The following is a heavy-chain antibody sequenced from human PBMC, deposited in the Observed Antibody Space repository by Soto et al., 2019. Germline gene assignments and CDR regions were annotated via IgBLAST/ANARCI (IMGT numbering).Heavy chain of an antibody. V-gene: IGHV3-73*02. CDR1: GFIFSGSA. J-gene: IGHJ6*04. CDR2: IRSRANNYAT. Sequence: EVRLVESGGGLVQPGGSLKLSCAASGFIFSGSAIHWVRQAPGKGLEWVGRIRSRANNYATSSGASVRGRFTFFRDASKNMASLQMNTLKTEDTAIYYCARGQQAAIGDYYYQGLAVWGKGTSVTVSS. D-gene: IGHD3-10*01. CDR3: ARGQQAAIGDYYYQGLAV.